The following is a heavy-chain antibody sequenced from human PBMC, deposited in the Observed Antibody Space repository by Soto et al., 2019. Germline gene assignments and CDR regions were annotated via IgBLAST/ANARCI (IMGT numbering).Heavy chain of an antibody. CDR1: GYTFTSYG. V-gene: IGHV1-18*01. D-gene: IGHD6-19*01. CDR2: ISAYNGNT. CDR3: ARAGYSSGYLGDNGFDP. Sequence: QVQLVQSGAEVKKPGASVKVSCKASGYTFTSYGISWVRQAPGQGLEWMGWISAYNGNTNYAQKLQGRVTMTTDTSTSKAYMELRSLGSDDTAVYYCARAGYSSGYLGDNGFDPWGQGTLATVSS. J-gene: IGHJ5*02.